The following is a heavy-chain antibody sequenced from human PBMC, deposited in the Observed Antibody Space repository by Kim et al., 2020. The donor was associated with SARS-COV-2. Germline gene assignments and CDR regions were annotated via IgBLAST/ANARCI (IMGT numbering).Heavy chain of an antibody. CDR1: GYSFTTYW. Sequence: GESLKISCKASGYSFTTYWIGWVRQMPGKGLEWMGIIYPTDSDTRYSPSLQGQVTISADQFISTDYLQWSSLKASDTAMYYCARPSDSGGSVCYGYWGQGPLFTVSS. D-gene: IGHD3-10*01. J-gene: IGHJ4*02. CDR3: ARPSDSGGSVCYGY. V-gene: IGHV5-51*01. CDR2: IYPTDSDT.